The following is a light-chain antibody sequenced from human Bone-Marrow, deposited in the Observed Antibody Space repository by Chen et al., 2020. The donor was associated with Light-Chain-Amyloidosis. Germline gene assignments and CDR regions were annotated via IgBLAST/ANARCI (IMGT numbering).Light chain of an antibody. CDR3: QSYQGSSQGV. CDR2: EDD. V-gene: IGLV6-57*01. Sequence: NFMLTQPHSVSESPWKTVIISCTRSSGSIATNYVQWYQQRPGRSPTTVIYEDDKRPSGVPDRVSGSVDRSANSASLTISGLKTEDEADYYCQSYQGSSQGVFGGGTKLTVL. J-gene: IGLJ3*02. CDR1: SGSIATNY.